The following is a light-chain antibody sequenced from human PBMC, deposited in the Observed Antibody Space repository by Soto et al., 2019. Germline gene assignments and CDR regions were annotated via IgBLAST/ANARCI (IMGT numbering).Light chain of an antibody. Sequence: EIVMKQSPATLSVSPGERATIFCRASQSVSSNLAWYQQKPGQAPRLLIYGASTRATGIPASFSGSGSGTEFTLTISSLQSEDFAVYYCQQYCSSLGVTFGGGTKVDIK. CDR3: QQYCSSLGVT. V-gene: IGKV3-15*01. CDR1: QSVSSN. J-gene: IGKJ4*01. CDR2: GAS.